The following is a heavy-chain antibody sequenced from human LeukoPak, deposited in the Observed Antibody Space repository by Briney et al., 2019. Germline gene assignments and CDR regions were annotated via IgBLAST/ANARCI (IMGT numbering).Heavy chain of an antibody. J-gene: IGHJ4*02. CDR3: ARGGYSSTQLEEYDY. CDR2: IIPIFGIA. CDR1: GGTFSSYA. V-gene: IGHV1-69*13. Sequence: ASVKVSCKASGGTFSSYAISWVRQAPGQGLEWMGGIIPIFGIANYAQKFQGRVTITADESTSTAYMELSSLRSEDTAVYYCARGGYSSTQLEEYDYWGQGTLVTVSS. D-gene: IGHD6-13*01.